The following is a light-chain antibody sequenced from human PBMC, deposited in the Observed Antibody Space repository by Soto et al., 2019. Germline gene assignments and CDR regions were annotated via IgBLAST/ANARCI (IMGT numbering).Light chain of an antibody. J-gene: IGKJ1*01. V-gene: IGKV3D-20*01. Sequence: ENVLTQSPATLSLSPGERAPLSCGASESVSSRYLAWYQQKPGLAPRLLIYDASIRATGIPDRFSGRGSGTDFTLSISRLEPEDFAVYYCHYYGSSPRTFGQGTKVDI. CDR1: ESVSSRY. CDR3: HYYGSSPRT. CDR2: DAS.